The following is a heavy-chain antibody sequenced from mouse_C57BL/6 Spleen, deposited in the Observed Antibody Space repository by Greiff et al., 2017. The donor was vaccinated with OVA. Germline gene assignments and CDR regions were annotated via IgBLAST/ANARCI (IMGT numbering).Heavy chain of an antibody. D-gene: IGHD1-1*01. J-gene: IGHJ3*01. Sequence: EVQLQQSGPELVKPGASVKIPCKASGYTFTDYNMDWVKQSHGKSLEWIGDITPNNGGTIYNQKFKGKATLTVDKSSSTAYMELRSLTSEDTAVYYCAREGSGSSPWFAYWGQGTLVTVSA. CDR1: GYTFTDYN. CDR3: AREGSGSSPWFAY. V-gene: IGHV1-18*01. CDR2: ITPNNGGT.